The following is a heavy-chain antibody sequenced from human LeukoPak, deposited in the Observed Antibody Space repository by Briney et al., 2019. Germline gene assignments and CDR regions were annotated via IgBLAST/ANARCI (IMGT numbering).Heavy chain of an antibody. CDR3: ARDPEAMGWFDP. J-gene: IGHJ5*02. CDR1: GGSICSYY. CDR2: IYYSGST. D-gene: IGHD5-18*01. Sequence: PSETLSLTCTVSGGSICSYYWSWIRQPPGKGLEWIGYIYYSGSTNYNPSLKSRVTISVDTSKNQFSLKLSSVTAADTAVYYCARDPEAMGWFDPWGQGTLVTVSS. V-gene: IGHV4-59*01.